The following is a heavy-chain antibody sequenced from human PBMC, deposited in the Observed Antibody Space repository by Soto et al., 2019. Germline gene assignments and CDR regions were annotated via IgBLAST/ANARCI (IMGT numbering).Heavy chain of an antibody. D-gene: IGHD6-19*01. CDR1: GYTFTSYY. CDR2: INPSGGST. V-gene: IGHV1-46*01. CDR3: ARGAGTIDGGRFDY. Sequence: QVQLVQSGAEVKKPGASVKVSCKASGYTFTSYYMHWVRQAPGQGLEWMGIINPSGGSTSYAQKFQGRVTLIRSTCXSTVYMELSSLRSEDTAVYYCARGAGTIDGGRFDYWGQGTLVTVSS. J-gene: IGHJ4*02.